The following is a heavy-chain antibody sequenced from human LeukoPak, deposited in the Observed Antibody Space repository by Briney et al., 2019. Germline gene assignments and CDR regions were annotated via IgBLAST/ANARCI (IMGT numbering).Heavy chain of an antibody. CDR1: GFTFSSYW. Sequence: GSLRLSCAASGFTFSSYWMSWVRQAPGKGLEWIGYIYYSGSTNYNPSLKSRVTISVDTSKNQFSLKLSSVTAADTAVYYCARWTTVTRAFDFWGQGTLVTVSS. J-gene: IGHJ4*02. CDR2: IYYSGST. V-gene: IGHV4-59*01. CDR3: ARWTTVTRAFDF. D-gene: IGHD4-17*01.